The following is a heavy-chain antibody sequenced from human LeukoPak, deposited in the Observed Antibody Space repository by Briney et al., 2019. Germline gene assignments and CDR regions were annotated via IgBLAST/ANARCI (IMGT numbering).Heavy chain of an antibody. V-gene: IGHV3-21*01. D-gene: IGHD3-22*01. J-gene: IGHJ3*02. CDR2: ISSSSSYI. Sequence: GGSLRLSCAASGFTFSSYSMNWVRQAPGKGLEWVSSISSSSSYIYYADSVKGRFTISRDNAKNSLYLQMNSLRAEDTAVYYCARVDDSSEAFDIWGQGTMVADSS. CDR1: GFTFSSYS. CDR3: ARVDDSSEAFDI.